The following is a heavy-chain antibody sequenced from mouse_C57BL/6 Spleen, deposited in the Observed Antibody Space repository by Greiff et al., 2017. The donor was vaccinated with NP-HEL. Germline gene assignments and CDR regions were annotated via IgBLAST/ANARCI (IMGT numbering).Heavy chain of an antibody. V-gene: IGHV1-54*01. Sequence: QVQLQQSGAELVRPGTSVKVSCKASGYAFTNYLIEWVKQRPGQGLEWIGVINPGSGGTNYNEKFKGKATLTADKSSSTAYMQLSSLTSEDSAVYFCAKSSPYPYYAMDYWGQGTSVTVSS. CDR3: AKSSPYPYYAMDY. D-gene: IGHD1-3*01. CDR2: INPGSGGT. CDR1: GYAFTNYL. J-gene: IGHJ4*01.